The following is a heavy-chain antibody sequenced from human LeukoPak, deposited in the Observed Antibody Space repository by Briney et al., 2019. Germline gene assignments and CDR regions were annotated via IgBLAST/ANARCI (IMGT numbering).Heavy chain of an antibody. J-gene: IGHJ4*02. CDR1: GFTFSSNG. V-gene: IGHV3-64*01. D-gene: IGHD3-22*01. CDR2: ISSDGGRT. CDR3: ARVRAGLYDSSGYSLDY. Sequence: GGSLRLSCAASGFTFSSNGMHWVRQAPGKGLEYVSAISSDGGRTYYANSVKGRFTISRDNSKNTLYLQMGSLRAEDMAVYYCARVRAGLYDSSGYSLDYWGQGTLVTVSS.